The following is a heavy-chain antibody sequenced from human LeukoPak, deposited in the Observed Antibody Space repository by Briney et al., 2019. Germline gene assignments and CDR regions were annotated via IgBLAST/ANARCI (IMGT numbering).Heavy chain of an antibody. J-gene: IGHJ6*03. CDR3: ARAGSSSFYYYYMDV. CDR2: IYYSGST. Sequence: SETLSLTCAVYGGSFSGYYWGWIRQPPGKGLEWIGSIYYSGSTYYNPSLRSRVTISVDTSKNQFSLKLSSVTAADTAVYYCARAGSSSFYYYYMDVWGKGTTVTVSS. CDR1: GGSFSGYY. D-gene: IGHD6-6*01. V-gene: IGHV4-34*01.